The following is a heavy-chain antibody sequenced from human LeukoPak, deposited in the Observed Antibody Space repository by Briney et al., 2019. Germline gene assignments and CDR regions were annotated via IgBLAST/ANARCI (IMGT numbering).Heavy chain of an antibody. J-gene: IGHJ3*02. V-gene: IGHV1-69*05. CDR2: IIPIFGTA. CDR3: AGSTHYRAGTTPYDAFDI. Sequence: ASVKVSCKASGGTFSSYAISWVRQALGQGLEWMGGIIPIFGTANYAQKFQGRVTITTDESTSTAYMELSSLRSEDTAVYYCAGSTHYRAGTTPYDAFDIWGQGTMVTVSS. D-gene: IGHD1-1*01. CDR1: GGTFSSYA.